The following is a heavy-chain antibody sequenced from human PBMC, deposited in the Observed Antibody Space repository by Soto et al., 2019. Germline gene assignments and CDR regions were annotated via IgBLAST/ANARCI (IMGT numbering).Heavy chain of an antibody. J-gene: IGHJ4*02. Sequence: QVQLVQSGAEVKTPGSSVKASCTASGDTFNFYTLSWVRQAPGQGLEWMGRIIPMLGMSNYAQKFQGRVTMIADKSTRTVYMVLSGLRSEDTALYYCATNYGSGSTHFDNWGQGTLVTVSS. D-gene: IGHD3-10*01. CDR1: GDTFNFYT. V-gene: IGHV1-69*02. CDR3: ATNYGSGSTHFDN. CDR2: IIPMLGMS.